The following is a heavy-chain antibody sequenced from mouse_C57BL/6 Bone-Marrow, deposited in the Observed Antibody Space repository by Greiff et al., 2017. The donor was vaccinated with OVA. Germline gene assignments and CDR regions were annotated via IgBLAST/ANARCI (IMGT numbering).Heavy chain of an antibody. V-gene: IGHV5-12*01. J-gene: IGHJ4*01. D-gene: IGHD1-1*01. CDR3: ARRRYLYYYAMDY. CDR2: ISNGGGST. Sequence: DVHLVESGGGLVQPGGSLKLSCAASGFTFSDYYMYWVRQTPEKRLEWVAYISNGGGSTYYPDTVKGRFTISRDNAKNTLYLQMSRLKSEDTAMYYCARRRYLYYYAMDYWGQGTSVTVSS. CDR1: GFTFSDYY.